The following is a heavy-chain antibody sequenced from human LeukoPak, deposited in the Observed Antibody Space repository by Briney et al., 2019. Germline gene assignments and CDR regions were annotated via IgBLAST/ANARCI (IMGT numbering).Heavy chain of an antibody. D-gene: IGHD3-3*01. CDR2: INPSGGGT. CDR1: GYTFTGYY. V-gene: IGHV1-46*01. Sequence: ASVKVSCKASGYTFTGYYVHWVRQAPGQGLEWMGIINPSGGGTSYAQRFQGRVTMTRDTSTSTVYMELSSLRSEDTAVYYCARGRDDHGFDIWGQGTMVIVSS. CDR3: ARGRDDHGFDI. J-gene: IGHJ3*02.